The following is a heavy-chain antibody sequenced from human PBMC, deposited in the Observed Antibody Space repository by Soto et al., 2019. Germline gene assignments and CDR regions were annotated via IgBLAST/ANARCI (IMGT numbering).Heavy chain of an antibody. D-gene: IGHD1-20*01. Sequence: QVQLVESGGGVVQPGRSLRLSCAVSGFTFSNFAMHWVRQAPGKGLEWGAVISYDGSNTDYADSVKGRFTISRDNSKNTLYLQMNSLRTEDTAVYYCARAKGISGSSSLLVEYWGQGTLVTVSS. V-gene: IGHV3-30-3*01. CDR1: GFTFSNFA. J-gene: IGHJ4*02. CDR3: ARAKGISGSSSLLVEY. CDR2: ISYDGSNT.